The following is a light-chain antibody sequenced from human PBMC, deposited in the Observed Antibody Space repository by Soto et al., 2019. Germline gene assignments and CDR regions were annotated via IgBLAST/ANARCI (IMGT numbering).Light chain of an antibody. CDR1: QSISSW. Sequence: IQMTQSPSTLSASVGDRVTITCRASQSISSWLAWYQQKPGKAPKLLIYDASSLESGVPSRFSGSGSGTEFTLTISSLQPDDFATYYCQQYHSYSATFGQGTKV. J-gene: IGKJ1*01. CDR2: DAS. CDR3: QQYHSYSAT. V-gene: IGKV1-5*01.